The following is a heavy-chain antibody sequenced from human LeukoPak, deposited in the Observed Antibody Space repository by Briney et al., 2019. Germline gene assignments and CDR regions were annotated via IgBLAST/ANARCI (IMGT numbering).Heavy chain of an antibody. V-gene: IGHV1-3*01. CDR1: GYTFTSYA. CDR3: ARGAWNCSRYY. J-gene: IGHJ4*02. D-gene: IGHD1-7*01. Sequence: ASVKVSCKASGYTFTSYAMHWVRQAPGQRLEWMGWINAGNGNTKYSQKFQGRVTITRDTSASTAYMELSSLRSEDTAVYYCARGAWNCSRYYWGQGTLVTVSS. CDR2: INAGNGNT.